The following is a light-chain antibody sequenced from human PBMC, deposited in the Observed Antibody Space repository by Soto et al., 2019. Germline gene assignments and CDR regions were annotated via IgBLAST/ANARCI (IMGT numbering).Light chain of an antibody. V-gene: IGLV2-14*01. Sequence: QSALTQPASVSGSPGQSITISCTGTSSDVGGYNHVSWYQQHPGKAPKLMIFEVSNRPSGVSNRFSGSKSGNTASLTISGLQTEDEAYYYCSSYTISSTLVFGGGTKVTVL. CDR2: EVS. CDR1: SSDVGGYNH. J-gene: IGLJ2*01. CDR3: SSYTISSTLV.